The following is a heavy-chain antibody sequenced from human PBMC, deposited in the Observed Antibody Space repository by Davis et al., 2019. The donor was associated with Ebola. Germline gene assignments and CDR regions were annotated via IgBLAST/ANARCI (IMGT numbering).Heavy chain of an antibody. CDR3: ARDKYDFWSGKSDYLDY. Sequence: HTGGSLRLSCAASGFTFSSYWMHWVRQAPGKGLVWVSRINSDGSSTSYADSVKGRFTISRDNAQNSLYLQMNSLRDEDTAVYYCARDKYDFWSGKSDYLDYWGQGTLLTVSS. CDR2: INSDGSST. CDR1: GFTFSSYW. V-gene: IGHV3-74*01. J-gene: IGHJ4*02. D-gene: IGHD3/OR15-3a*01.